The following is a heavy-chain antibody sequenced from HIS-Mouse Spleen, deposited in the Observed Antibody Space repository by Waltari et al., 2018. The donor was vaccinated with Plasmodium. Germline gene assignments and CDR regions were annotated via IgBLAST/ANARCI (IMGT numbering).Heavy chain of an antibody. V-gene: IGHV4-39*07. CDR3: ARVAIWTITIFGVVDY. CDR2: TYYSGST. Sequence: QLQLQESGPGLVKPSETLSLTCTVSGGSISSSSYYWGWIRQPPGKGLEWIGSTYYSGSTSYNPSLKRRVTISVDTSKNQFSLKLSSVTSADTAVYYCARVAIWTITIFGVVDYWGQGTLVTVSS. D-gene: IGHD3-3*01. CDR1: GGSISSSSYY. J-gene: IGHJ4*02.